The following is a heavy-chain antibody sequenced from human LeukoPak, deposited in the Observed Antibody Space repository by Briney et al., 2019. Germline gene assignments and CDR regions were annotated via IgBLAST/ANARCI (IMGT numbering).Heavy chain of an antibody. CDR1: GGSISSNNYY. J-gene: IGHJ4*02. CDR2: FYYSGST. CDR3: ARIPYYDFWSGYYSADAHSDY. V-gene: IGHV4-39*01. D-gene: IGHD3-3*01. Sequence: PSETLSLTCTVSGGSISSNNYYWGWIRQPPGKGLEWIGSFYYSGSTYYNPSLKSRVTISVETSKNQFSLKLSSVTAADTAVYYCARIPYYDFWSGYYSADAHSDYWGQGTLVTVSS.